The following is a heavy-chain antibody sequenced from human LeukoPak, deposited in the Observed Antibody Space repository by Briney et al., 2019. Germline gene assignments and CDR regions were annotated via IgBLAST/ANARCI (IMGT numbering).Heavy chain of an antibody. V-gene: IGHV3-49*03. J-gene: IGHJ4*02. CDR1: GFTFRELA. CDR2: IRSSIYGGAP. Sequence: GGSLRLSCTSSGFTFRELAVSWFRQAPGKGLEWIGFIRSSIYGGAPKAAASVKGRFIFSRDDSKGVAYLRMNSLKTDDTAVYYCSREWGNGNDLRPDSWGQGILVTVSS. CDR3: SREWGNGNDLRPDS. D-gene: IGHD1-1*01.